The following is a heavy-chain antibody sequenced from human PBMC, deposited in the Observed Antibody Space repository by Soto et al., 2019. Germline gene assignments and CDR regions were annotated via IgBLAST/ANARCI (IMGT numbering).Heavy chain of an antibody. Sequence: ASVKVSCRISGYTLTELSMHCVRQAPGKGLEWMGGFDPEDGETIYAQKFQGRVTMTEDTSTDTAYRELSSLIFDDTAVYYCATEVESGFDPWGQGTLVTVS. CDR3: ATEVESGFDP. V-gene: IGHV1-24*01. D-gene: IGHD1-1*01. CDR1: GYTLTELS. J-gene: IGHJ5*02. CDR2: FDPEDGET.